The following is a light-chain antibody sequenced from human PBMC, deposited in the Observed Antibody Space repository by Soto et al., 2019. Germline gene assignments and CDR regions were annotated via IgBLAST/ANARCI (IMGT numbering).Light chain of an antibody. CDR1: QSLLHSNGYTY. CDR2: LGS. J-gene: IGKJ4*01. V-gene: IGKV2-28*01. CDR3: MQALQTPPT. Sequence: DIVMTQSPLSLPVTPGEPASISCRSSQSLLHSNGYTYLDWYLQKPGQSPQLLIYLGSNRASGVPDRFSGSGSGTDFTLKISRVEAEDVGVYYCMQALQTPPTFGGGTKVEI.